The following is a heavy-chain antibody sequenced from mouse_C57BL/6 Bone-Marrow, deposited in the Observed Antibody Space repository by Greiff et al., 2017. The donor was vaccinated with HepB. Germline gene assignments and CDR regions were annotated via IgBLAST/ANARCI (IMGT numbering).Heavy chain of an antibody. CDR1: GFTFSDYG. CDR2: ISSGSSTI. V-gene: IGHV5-17*01. Sequence: DVHLVESGGGLVKPGGSLKLSCAASGFTFSDYGMHWVRQAPEKGLEWVAYISSGSSTIYYADTVKGRFTISRDNAKNTLFLQMTSLRSEDTAMYYCARENWDVSDYYFDDWGQGTTLTVSS. CDR3: ARENWDVSDYYFDD. D-gene: IGHD4-1*01. J-gene: IGHJ2*01.